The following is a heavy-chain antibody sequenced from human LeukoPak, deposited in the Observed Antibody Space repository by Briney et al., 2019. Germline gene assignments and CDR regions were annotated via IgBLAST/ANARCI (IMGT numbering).Heavy chain of an antibody. CDR1: GFTFGDYA. V-gene: IGHV3-20*04. CDR2: INWNGGST. D-gene: IGHD4-17*01. J-gene: IGHJ4*02. Sequence: PGGSLRLSCTTSGFTFGDYAMSWVRQAPGKGLEWVSGINWNGGSTGYADSVKGRFTISRDNAKKSLDLQMNSLRAEDTALYYCARGHIDYAFDCWGQGTLVTVSS. CDR3: ARGHIDYAFDC.